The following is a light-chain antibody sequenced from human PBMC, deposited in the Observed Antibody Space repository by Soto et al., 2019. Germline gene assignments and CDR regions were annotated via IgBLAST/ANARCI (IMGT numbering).Light chain of an antibody. CDR3: QPYYSFPQT. CDR1: QSVLYSSNNKNY. Sequence: DIVMTQSPDSLAVSLGEGATINCKSSQSVLYSSNNKNYLAWYQQKPGQPPKLLIHWASTRESGVPDRFSGSGSGTDFTLTISSLQAEDVAVYYCQPYYSFPQTFGKGPKVEIK. CDR2: WAS. V-gene: IGKV4-1*01. J-gene: IGKJ1*01.